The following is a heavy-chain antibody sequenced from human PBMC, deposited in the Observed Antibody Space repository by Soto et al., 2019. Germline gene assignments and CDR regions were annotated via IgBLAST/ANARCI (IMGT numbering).Heavy chain of an antibody. CDR1: GFTFSNAW. D-gene: IGHD3-10*01. CDR2: IKSKTDGGTT. CDR3: TTDLYYYGSGSPYGMDV. V-gene: IGHV3-15*01. J-gene: IGHJ6*02. Sequence: EVQLVESGGGLVKPGGSLRLSCAASGFTFSNAWMSWVRQAPGKGLEWVGRIKSKTDGGTTDYAAPVKGRFTISRDDSKNTLYLQMNSLKTEDTAVYYCTTDLYYYGSGSPYGMDVWGQGTTVTVSS.